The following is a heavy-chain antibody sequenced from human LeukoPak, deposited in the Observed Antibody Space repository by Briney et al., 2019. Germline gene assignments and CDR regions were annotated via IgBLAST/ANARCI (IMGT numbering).Heavy chain of an antibody. CDR2: INPNSGGT. Sequence: ASVKVSCKASGYTFTGYYMHWVRQAPGQGLELMGWINPNSGGTNYAQKFQGWVTMTRDTSISTAYMELSRLRSDDTAVYYCARARGYSYGITPNYFDYWGQGTLVTVSS. CDR1: GYTFTGYY. D-gene: IGHD5-18*01. CDR3: ARARGYSYGITPNYFDY. V-gene: IGHV1-2*04. J-gene: IGHJ4*02.